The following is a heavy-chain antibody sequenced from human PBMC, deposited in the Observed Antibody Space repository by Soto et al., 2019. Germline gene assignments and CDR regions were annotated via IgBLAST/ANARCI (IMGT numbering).Heavy chain of an antibody. V-gene: IGHV1-3*01. CDR3: ARAPRYCSGGSCHHFDP. Sequence: QVQLVQSGAEVKKPGASVKVSCKASGYTFTSYAMHWVRQAPGQRLEWMGWINAGNGNTKYSQKFQGRVTITRDTSASTAYMELRSLRSEDTAVYYCARAPRYCSGGSCHHFDPWGQGTLVTVSS. D-gene: IGHD2-15*01. CDR2: INAGNGNT. J-gene: IGHJ5*02. CDR1: GYTFTSYA.